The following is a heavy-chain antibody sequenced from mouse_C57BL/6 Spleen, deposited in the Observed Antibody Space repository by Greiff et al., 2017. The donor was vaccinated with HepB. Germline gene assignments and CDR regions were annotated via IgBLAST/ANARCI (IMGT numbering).Heavy chain of an antibody. CDR2: ISYDGSN. D-gene: IGHD1-1*01. J-gene: IGHJ2*01. V-gene: IGHV3-6*01. CDR3: ARYHGSSYYFDY. Sequence: DVKLQESGPGLVKPSQSLSLTCSVTGYSITSGYYWNWIRQFPGNKLEWMGYISYDGSNNYNPSLKNRISITRDTSKNQFFLKLNSVTTEDTATYYCARYHGSSYYFDYWGQGTTLTVSS. CDR1: GYSITSGYY.